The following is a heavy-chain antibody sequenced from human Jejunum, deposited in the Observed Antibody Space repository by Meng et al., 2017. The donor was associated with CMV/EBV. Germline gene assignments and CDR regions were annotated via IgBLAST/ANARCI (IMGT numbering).Heavy chain of an antibody. CDR2: IYWDDDK. CDR1: SLTSSPVG. Sequence: SLTSSPVGVGWISQATGKALEWLAFIYWDDDKRYKPSLKNRLTITKDAPRNQVVITMTNMDPADTATYQCVHRKDYSGNWNGGSADFWGQGALVTVSS. J-gene: IGHJ4*02. V-gene: IGHV2-5*02. D-gene: IGHD1-1*01. CDR3: VHRKDYSGNWNGGSADF.